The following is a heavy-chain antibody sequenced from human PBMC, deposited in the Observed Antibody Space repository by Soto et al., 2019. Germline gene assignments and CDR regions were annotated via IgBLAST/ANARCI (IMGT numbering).Heavy chain of an antibody. Sequence: VQLVESGGGVVQPGRSLRLSCAASGFTFSSYAMSWVRQAPGKGLEWVSAISGSGGSTYYADSVKGRFTISRDNSKNTLYLQMNSLRAEDTAVYYCAMPRQGSRDPYFDYWGQGTLVTVSS. CDR3: AMPRQGSRDPYFDY. V-gene: IGHV3-23*04. J-gene: IGHJ4*02. D-gene: IGHD3-10*01. CDR1: GFTFSSYA. CDR2: ISGSGGST.